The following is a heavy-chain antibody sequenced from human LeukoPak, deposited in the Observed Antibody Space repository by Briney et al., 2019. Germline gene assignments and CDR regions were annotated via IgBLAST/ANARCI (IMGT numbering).Heavy chain of an antibody. CDR1: GGSISSSSYY. CDR3: ARVSASMVRGVAYYFDY. J-gene: IGHJ4*02. D-gene: IGHD3-10*01. CDR2: IYYSGST. Sequence: SETLSLTCTVSGGSISSSSYYWGWIRQPPGKGLEWIGSIYYSGSTYYNPSLKSRVTISVDTPKNQFSLKLSSVTAADTAVYYCARVSASMVRGVAYYFDYWGQGTLVTVSS. V-gene: IGHV4-39*07.